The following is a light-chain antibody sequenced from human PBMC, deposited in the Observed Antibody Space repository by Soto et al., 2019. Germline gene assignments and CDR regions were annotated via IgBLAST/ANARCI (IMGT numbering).Light chain of an antibody. CDR3: QQSYSTPIT. Sequence: DIQMTKSPSSLSASVGSRVTTTCLASQSISSYLNWYQQKPGKAPKLLIYAASSLQSGVPSRFSGSGSGTDFTLTISSLQPEDFATYYCQQSYSTPITFGQGTRLEIK. CDR2: AAS. CDR1: QSISSY. V-gene: IGKV1-39*01. J-gene: IGKJ5*01.